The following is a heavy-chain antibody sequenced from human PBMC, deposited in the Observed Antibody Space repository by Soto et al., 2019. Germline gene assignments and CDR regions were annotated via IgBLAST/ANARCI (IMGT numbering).Heavy chain of an antibody. J-gene: IGHJ1*01. CDR3: AREGPLGYCSGGSCSVLEYFQH. CDR2: ISAYNGNT. V-gene: IGHV1-18*01. CDR1: GYTFTSYG. Sequence: GASVKVSCKASGYTFTSYGMSWVRQAPGQGLEWMGWISAYNGNTNYAQKLRGRVTMTTDTSTSTAYMELRSLRSDDTAVYYCAREGPLGYCSGGSCSVLEYFQHWGQGTLVTVSS. D-gene: IGHD2-15*01.